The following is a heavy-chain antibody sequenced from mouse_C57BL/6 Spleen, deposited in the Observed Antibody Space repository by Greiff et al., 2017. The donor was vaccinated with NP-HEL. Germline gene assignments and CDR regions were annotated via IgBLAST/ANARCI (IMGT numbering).Heavy chain of an antibody. CDR1: GFTFSSYA. CDR2: ISDGGSYT. Sequence: EVQRVESGGGLVKPGGSLKLSCAASGFTFSSYAMSWVRQTPEKRLEWVATISDGGSYTYYPDNVKGRFTISRDNAKNNLYLQMSHLKSEDTAMYYCARDDGSSYEEFAYWGQGTLVTVSA. D-gene: IGHD1-1*01. V-gene: IGHV5-4*01. CDR3: ARDDGSSYEEFAY. J-gene: IGHJ3*01.